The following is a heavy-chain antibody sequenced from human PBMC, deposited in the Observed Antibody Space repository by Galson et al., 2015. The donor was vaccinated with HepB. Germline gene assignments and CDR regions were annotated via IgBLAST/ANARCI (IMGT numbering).Heavy chain of an antibody. D-gene: IGHD6-13*01. CDR3: AKSAYNSGWFYWYFDL. V-gene: IGHV3-30-3*01. Sequence: SLRLSCAASGFTFSTYAMHWVRQAPGKGLEWVAVISNDGDNKHYADSVKGRFTISRDNSENTLYLQMNSLSAEDTAVNYCAKSAYNSGWFYWYFDLWGRGALVTVSS. CDR2: ISNDGDNK. J-gene: IGHJ2*01. CDR1: GFTFSTYA.